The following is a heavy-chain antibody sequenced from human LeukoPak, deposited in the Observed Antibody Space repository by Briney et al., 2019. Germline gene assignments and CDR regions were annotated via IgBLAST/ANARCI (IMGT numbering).Heavy chain of an antibody. CDR3: ARGFGSTWLEY. Sequence: GESLKISCQYSGYNFTTYWITWVRQMPGKGLEWMGIIYPGDSDTRYSPSFQGQVTISADKSLTTAYLQWSSLEASDTAMYYCARGFGSTWLEYWGQGTLVTVSS. CDR1: GYNFTTYW. CDR2: IYPGDSDT. J-gene: IGHJ1*01. V-gene: IGHV5-51*01. D-gene: IGHD6-13*01.